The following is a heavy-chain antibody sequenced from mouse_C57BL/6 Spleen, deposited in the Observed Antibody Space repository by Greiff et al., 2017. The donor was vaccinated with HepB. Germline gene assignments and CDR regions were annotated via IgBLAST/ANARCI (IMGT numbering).Heavy chain of an antibody. CDR1: GYTFTSYW. J-gene: IGHJ1*03. CDR3: ARRDYSGYFDV. D-gene: IGHD2-12*01. V-gene: IGHV1-61*01. CDR2: IYPSDSET. Sequence: QVHVKQPGAELVRPGSSVKLSCKASGYTFTSYWMDWVKQRPGQGLEWIGNIYPSDSETHYNQKFKDKATLTVDKSSSTAYMQLSSLTSEDSAVYYCARRDYSGYFDVWGTGTTVTVSS.